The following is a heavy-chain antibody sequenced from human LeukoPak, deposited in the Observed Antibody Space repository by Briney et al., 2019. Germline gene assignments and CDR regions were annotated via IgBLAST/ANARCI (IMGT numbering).Heavy chain of an antibody. CDR1: GFTFSSYW. D-gene: IGHD2-8*01. V-gene: IGHV3-74*01. CDR3: AKSGSQQSIVLMVYAMVSDAFDI. Sequence: PGGSLRLSCAASGFTFSSYWMHWVRQAPGKGLVWVSRINSDGSSTSYADSVKGRFTISRDNAKNTLYLQMNSLRAEDTAVYYCAKSGSQQSIVLMVYAMVSDAFDIRGQGTMVTVSS. J-gene: IGHJ3*02. CDR2: INSDGSST.